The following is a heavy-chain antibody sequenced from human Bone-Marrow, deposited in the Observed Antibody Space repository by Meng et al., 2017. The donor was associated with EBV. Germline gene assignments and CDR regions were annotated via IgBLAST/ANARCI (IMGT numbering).Heavy chain of an antibody. CDR1: GGAISSSNW. CDR3: LLQVQDDDY. J-gene: IGHJ4*02. CDR2: IYHSGST. Sequence: VTLQEPGPGLGKPSGLLSPTLAVSGGAISSSNWWSWVRQPPGKGLEWIGEIYHSGSTNYNPSLKSRVTISVDKSKNQFSLKLSSVTAADTAVYYCLLQVQDDDYWGQGTLVTVSS. D-gene: IGHD1-1*01. V-gene: IGHV4-4*02.